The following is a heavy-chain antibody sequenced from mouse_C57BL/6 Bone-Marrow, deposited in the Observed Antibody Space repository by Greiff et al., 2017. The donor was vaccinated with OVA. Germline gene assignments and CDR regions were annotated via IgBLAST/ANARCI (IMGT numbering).Heavy chain of an antibody. J-gene: IGHJ1*03. CDR3: ARGRYYGRYFDV. CDR2: IYPSDSET. V-gene: IGHV1-61*01. Sequence: QVQLKQPGAELVRPGSSVKLSCKASGYTFTSYWMDWVKQRPGQGLEWIGNIYPSDSETHYNQKFKDKATLTVDKSSSTAYMQLSSLTSEDSAVYYCARGRYYGRYFDVWGTGTTVTVSS. D-gene: IGHD1-1*01. CDR1: GYTFTSYW.